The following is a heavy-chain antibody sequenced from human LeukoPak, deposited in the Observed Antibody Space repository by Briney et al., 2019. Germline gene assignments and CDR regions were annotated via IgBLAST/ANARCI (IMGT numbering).Heavy chain of an antibody. V-gene: IGHV1-3*03. CDR2: INAGNGNT. Sequence: ASVRVSCKASGYTFTSYAMHWVRQAPGQRLEWMGWINAGNGNTKYSQEFQGRVTITRDTSASTAYMELSSLRSEDTAVYYCARHLYDYEPLFAFDIWGQGTMVTVSS. D-gene: IGHD3-16*01. CDR3: ARHLYDYEPLFAFDI. CDR1: GYTFTSYA. J-gene: IGHJ3*02.